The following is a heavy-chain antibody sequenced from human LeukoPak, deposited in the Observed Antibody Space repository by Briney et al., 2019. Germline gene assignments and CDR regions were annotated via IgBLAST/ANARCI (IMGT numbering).Heavy chain of an antibody. J-gene: IGHJ4*02. CDR2: INQDGSEK. V-gene: IGHV3-7*01. CDR1: GFTFSSYW. D-gene: IGHD5-18*01. Sequence: GGSLRLSCAASGFTFSSYWMSWVRQAPGKGLEWVANINQDGSEKYSVDSVKGRLTISRDNAENSLYLQMNSLRAEDTALYYCARVRYSYGKRRDYWGQGTLVTVSS. CDR3: ARVRYSYGKRRDY.